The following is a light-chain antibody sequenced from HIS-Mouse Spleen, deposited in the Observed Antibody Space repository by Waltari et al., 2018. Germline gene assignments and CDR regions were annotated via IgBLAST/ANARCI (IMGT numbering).Light chain of an antibody. CDR1: SSDVGGYNY. V-gene: IGLV2-11*01. Sequence: QSALTQPRSVSGSPGQSVTISCTGTSSDVGGYNYVSWYQQHPGKAPKLMIYDVSQRPSGVPDRCSGSKSGNTASLTISGLQAEDEADYYCCSYAGSYTFEVVFGGGTKLTVL. J-gene: IGLJ2*01. CDR3: CSYAGSYTFEVV. CDR2: DVS.